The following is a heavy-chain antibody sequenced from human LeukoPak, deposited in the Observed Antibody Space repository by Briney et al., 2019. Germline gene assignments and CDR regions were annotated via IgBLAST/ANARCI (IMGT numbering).Heavy chain of an antibody. CDR1: GGSVSSGSYY. D-gene: IGHD2-2*01. Sequence: SETLSLTCTVSGGSVSSGSYYWSWIRQPPGKGLEWIGYIYYSGSTNYNPSLKSRVTISVDTSKNQFSLKLSSVTAADTAVYYCARSFPGCSSTSCPREYYYYYYGMDVWGQGTTVTASS. CDR3: ARSFPGCSSTSCPREYYYYYYGMDV. CDR2: IYYSGST. J-gene: IGHJ6*02. V-gene: IGHV4-61*01.